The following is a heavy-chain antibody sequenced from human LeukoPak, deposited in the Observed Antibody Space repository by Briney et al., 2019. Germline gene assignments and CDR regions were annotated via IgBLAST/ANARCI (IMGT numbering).Heavy chain of an antibody. V-gene: IGHV1-18*01. CDR2: ISAYNGNT. D-gene: IGHD6-19*01. CDR3: ARLGSSGWSGGWFDP. J-gene: IGHJ5*02. Sequence: ASVKVSCKASGYTFTSYGISWVRQAPGQGLEWMGWISAYNGNTNYAQKLQGRVTMTTDTSTSTAYMELRSLRSDDTAVYYCARLGSSGWSGGWFDPWGQGTLVTVSS. CDR1: GYTFTSYG.